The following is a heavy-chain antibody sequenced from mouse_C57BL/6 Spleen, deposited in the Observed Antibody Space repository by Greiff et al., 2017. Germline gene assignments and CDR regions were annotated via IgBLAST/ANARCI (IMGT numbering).Heavy chain of an antibody. V-gene: IGHV1-72*01. J-gene: IGHJ4*01. CDR2: IDPNSGGT. D-gene: IGHD1-1*01. CDR1: GYTFTSYW. Sequence: QVQLQQPGAELVKPGASVKLSCKASGYTFTSYWMHWVKQRPGRGLEWIGRIDPNSGGTKYNEKFKSKATLTVDKPSSTAYMQLSSLTSEDSAVYYCARGPFITTVVATDAMDYWGQGTSVTVSS. CDR3: ARGPFITTVVATDAMDY.